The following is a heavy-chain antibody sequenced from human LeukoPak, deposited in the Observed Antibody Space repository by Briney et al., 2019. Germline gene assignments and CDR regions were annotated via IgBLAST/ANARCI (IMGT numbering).Heavy chain of an antibody. CDR2: ISSSSSYI. CDR3: ARDRLIYGDYGDAFDI. V-gene: IGHV3-21*01. D-gene: IGHD4-17*01. Sequence: GGSLRLSCAASGFTFSSYEMIWVRQAPGKGLEWVSSISSSSSYIYYADSVKGRFTISRDNAKTSLYLQMNSLRAEDTAVYYCARDRLIYGDYGDAFDIWGQGTMVTVSS. J-gene: IGHJ3*02. CDR1: GFTFSSYE.